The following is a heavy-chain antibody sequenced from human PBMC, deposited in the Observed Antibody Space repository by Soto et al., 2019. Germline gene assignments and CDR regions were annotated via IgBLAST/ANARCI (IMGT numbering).Heavy chain of an antibody. CDR1: GYTLTELS. J-gene: IGHJ5*02. Sequence: ASVKVSCKVSGYTLTELSMHWVRQAPGKGLEWMGGFDPEDGEAIYAQKFQGRVTMTEDTSTDTAYMELSSLRSADTAVYYCARSDYDYARGSYRQKNWLDPWGQGTLVTVSS. V-gene: IGHV1-24*01. CDR3: ARSDYDYARGSYRQKNWLDP. D-gene: IGHD3-16*02. CDR2: FDPEDGEA.